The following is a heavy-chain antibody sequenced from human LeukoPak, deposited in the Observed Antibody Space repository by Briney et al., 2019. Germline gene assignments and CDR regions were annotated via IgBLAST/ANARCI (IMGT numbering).Heavy chain of an antibody. J-gene: IGHJ3*02. V-gene: IGHV4-39*01. D-gene: IGHD5/OR15-5a*01. CDR2: LYYTGST. CDR3: ARAPDIMYAFDI. Sequence: RPSETLSLTCTVFGGSITSNIYYLGWIRQPPGKGLEWIGSLYYTGSTYYNPSLKSRVTISVDTSKNQVSLKLTSVTAADTAVYYCARAPDIMYAFDIWGQGTMVTVSS. CDR1: GGSITSNIYY.